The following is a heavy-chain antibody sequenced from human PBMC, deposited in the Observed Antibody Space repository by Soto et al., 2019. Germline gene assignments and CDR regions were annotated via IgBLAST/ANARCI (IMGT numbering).Heavy chain of an antibody. CDR1: AFTFSSFA. J-gene: IGHJ4*02. V-gene: IGHV3-23*01. CDR3: ARVLGGSGSPVDY. D-gene: IGHD2-15*01. Sequence: PGGSLRLSCAASAFTFSSFAMSWVRQAPGKGLEWVSAIRGGGGDTYYADSVKGRFTISRDNSKNTQYLQMNSLRAEDTAVYYCARVLGGSGSPVDYWGQGTMVTVSS. CDR2: IRGGGGDT.